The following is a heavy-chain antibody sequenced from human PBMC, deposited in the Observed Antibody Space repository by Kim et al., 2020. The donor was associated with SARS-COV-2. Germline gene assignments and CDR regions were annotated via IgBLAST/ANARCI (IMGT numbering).Heavy chain of an antibody. D-gene: IGHD3-22*01. CDR3: AKEGTMIVVVIVWGYYFDY. V-gene: IGHV3-23*01. CDR1: GFTFSSYA. Sequence: GGSLRLSCAASGFTFSSYAMSWVRQAPGKGLEWVSAISGSGGSTYYADSVKGRFTISRDNSKNTLYLQMNSLRAEDTAVYYCAKEGTMIVVVIVWGYYFDYWGQGTLVTVSS. CDR2: ISGSGGST. J-gene: IGHJ4*02.